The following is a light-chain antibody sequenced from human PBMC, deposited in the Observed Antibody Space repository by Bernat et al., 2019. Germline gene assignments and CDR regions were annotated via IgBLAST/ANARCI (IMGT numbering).Light chain of an antibody. V-gene: IGLV2-8*01. J-gene: IGLJ1*01. CDR2: EVT. Sequence: QSALTQPPSASGSPGQSVTISCTGTSSDVGGYNYVSWYQQHPGKAPKLMIYEVTKRPSGVPDRFSGSKSGNTASLTVSGLQAEDEADYYCSSYAGSSNFYVFGTVTKVTVL. CDR1: SSDVGGYNY. CDR3: SSYAGSSNFYV.